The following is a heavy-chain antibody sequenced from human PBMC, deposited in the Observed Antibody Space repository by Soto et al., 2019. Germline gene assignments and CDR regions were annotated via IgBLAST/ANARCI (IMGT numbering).Heavy chain of an antibody. J-gene: IGHJ5*02. CDR3: VRDVGGSGWFAP. CDR2: IYSSGTT. CDR1: CISIDNYY. V-gene: IGHV4-4*07. Sequence: SETLSLTCTVSCISIDNYYCSWIRQSAGKGLEWIGRIYSSGTTNYNPSLKSRVTMSVDMSKSQFSLNVRSVTATDTAVYYCVRDVGGSGWFAPWGQGTLVTVSS.